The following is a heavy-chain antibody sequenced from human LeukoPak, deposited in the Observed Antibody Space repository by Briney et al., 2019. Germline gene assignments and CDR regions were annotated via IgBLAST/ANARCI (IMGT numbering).Heavy chain of an antibody. J-gene: IGHJ4*02. D-gene: IGHD2-2*01. CDR2: IYYSGST. V-gene: IGHV4-39*01. CDR3: AITPRGYCSSTSCAHRDY. Sequence: PSETLSLTSTVSGGSISSSSYYWGWIRQPPGKGLELIGSIYYSGSTYYNPSLKSRVTISVDTSKNQFSLKLSSVTAADTAVYYCAITPRGYCSSTSCAHRDYWGQGTLVTVSS. CDR1: GGSISSSSYY.